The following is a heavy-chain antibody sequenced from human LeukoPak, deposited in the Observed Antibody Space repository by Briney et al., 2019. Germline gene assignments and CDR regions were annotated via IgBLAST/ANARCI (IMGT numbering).Heavy chain of an antibody. D-gene: IGHD1-26*01. Sequence: SETLSLTCTVSGGSISSSSYYWGWIRQPPGKGLEWIGSIYYSGSTYYNPSLKSRVTISVDTSKNQFSLKLSSVTAADTAVYYCARPSVGATGQWGQGTLVTVSS. CDR3: ARPSVGATGQ. V-gene: IGHV4-39*01. J-gene: IGHJ4*02. CDR1: GGSISSSSYY. CDR2: IYYSGST.